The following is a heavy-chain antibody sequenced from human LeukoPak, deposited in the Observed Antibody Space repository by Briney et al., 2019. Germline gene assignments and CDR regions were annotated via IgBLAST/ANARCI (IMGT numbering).Heavy chain of an antibody. Sequence: PGRSLRLSCAAPGFTFSSYDIHWVRQAPGKGLEWVALISSDGINKYFADSVKGRFTISTDNSKNTLYLQMNSLRPEDTAVYYCAKCCPMDVWGQGTTVTVSS. CDR1: GFTFSSYD. V-gene: IGHV3-30*18. CDR3: AKCCPMDV. D-gene: IGHD4/OR15-4a*01. CDR2: ISSDGINK. J-gene: IGHJ6*02.